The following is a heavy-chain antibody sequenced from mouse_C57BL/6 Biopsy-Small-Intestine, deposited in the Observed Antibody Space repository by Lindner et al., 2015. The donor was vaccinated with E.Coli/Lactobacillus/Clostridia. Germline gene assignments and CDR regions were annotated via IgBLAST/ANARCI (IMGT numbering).Heavy chain of an antibody. CDR2: IYPGDGDT. CDR1: GYAFSSYW. CDR3: ARWDYGTRYDWHFDV. Sequence: VQLQESGAELVKPGASVKISCKVSGYAFSSYWMNWVKQRPGKGLEWIGQIYPGDGDTNHNGKFKGKATLTAYKSSSTAYMQLSSLTSEDSAVYFCARWDYGTRYDWHFDVWGTGTTVTVSS. V-gene: IGHV1-82*01. D-gene: IGHD1-1*01. J-gene: IGHJ1*03.